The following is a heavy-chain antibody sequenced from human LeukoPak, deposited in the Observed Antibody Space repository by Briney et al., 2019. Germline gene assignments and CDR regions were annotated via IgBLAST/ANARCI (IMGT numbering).Heavy chain of an antibody. CDR1: GGSISSYY. Sequence: SETLSLTCTVSGGSISSYYWGWIRQPPGKELEWIGYVYYSGITYYNPSLKSRVTISVDTSKNQFSLKLSSVTAADTAVYYCARWKSITMVRGVRNNWFDPWGQGTLVTVSS. V-gene: IGHV4-59*12. CDR3: ARWKSITMVRGVRNNWFDP. J-gene: IGHJ5*02. CDR2: VYYSGIT. D-gene: IGHD3-10*01.